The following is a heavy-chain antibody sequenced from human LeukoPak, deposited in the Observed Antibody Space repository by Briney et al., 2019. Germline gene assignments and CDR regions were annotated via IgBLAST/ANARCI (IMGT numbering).Heavy chain of an antibody. V-gene: IGHV3-7*01. CDR3: AGGSGWIHDY. J-gene: IGHJ4*02. D-gene: IGHD6-19*01. Sequence: LAGGSLRLSCAASGFTFSNSWMNWVRQAPGKGLEWVANMNQDGRDKNYMDSVKGRFTISRDNAKNSLYLQMNSLRAEDTAVYFCAGGSGWIHDYWGQGTLVTVSS. CDR2: MNQDGRDK. CDR1: GFTFSNSW.